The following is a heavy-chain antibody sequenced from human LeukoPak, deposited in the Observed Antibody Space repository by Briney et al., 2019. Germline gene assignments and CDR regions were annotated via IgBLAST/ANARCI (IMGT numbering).Heavy chain of an antibody. Sequence: GGSLRLSCAASGFTVSSNYMSWVRQAPGKGLEWVSTISVSGGSTYYADSVKGRFTISRDNSKNTLFLQMNSLRAEDTAVYYCSKDDGRGTYFGNFDYWGQGTLVTVSS. J-gene: IGHJ4*02. V-gene: IGHV3-23*01. CDR2: ISVSGGST. CDR1: GFTVSSNY. D-gene: IGHD1-26*01. CDR3: SKDDGRGTYFGNFDY.